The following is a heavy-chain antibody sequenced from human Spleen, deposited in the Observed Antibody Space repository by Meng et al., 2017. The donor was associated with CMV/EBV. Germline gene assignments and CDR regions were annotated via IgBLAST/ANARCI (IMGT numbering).Heavy chain of an antibody. CDR3: ARCEATISSSYYYYGMDV. CDR2: IKSKTDGGTT. Sequence: GESLKISCAASGFIFSDAWMSWVRQAPGKGLEWVGRIKSKTDGGTTDYAAPVKGRFTISRDDLRNTLYLQMNSLKTEDTAVYYCARCEATISSSYYYYGMDVWGQGTTVTVSS. J-gene: IGHJ6*02. V-gene: IGHV3-15*01. D-gene: IGHD5-24*01. CDR1: GFIFSDAW.